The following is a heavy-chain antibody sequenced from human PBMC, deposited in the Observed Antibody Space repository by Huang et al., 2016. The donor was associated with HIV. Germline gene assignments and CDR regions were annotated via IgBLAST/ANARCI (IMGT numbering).Heavy chain of an antibody. CDR2: LSYTGKM. CDR1: GGSFNTGRYY. V-gene: IGHV4-39*01. D-gene: IGHD3-3*01. Sequence: QMRFQESGPGLVKPSGTLSLTCNVSGGSFNTGRYYWGWIRQPPGKGLEGGGSLSYTGKMHYDPSLKGRITMSADTSKNQFSLNLSSVTAADTAIYYCARNHDFWRGRMFAISYFDVWGRGTLVTVAS. CDR3: ARNHDFWRGRMFAISYFDV. J-gene: IGHJ2*01.